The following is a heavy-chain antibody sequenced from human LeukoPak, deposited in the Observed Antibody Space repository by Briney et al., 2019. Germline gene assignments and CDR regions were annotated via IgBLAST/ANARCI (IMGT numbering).Heavy chain of an antibody. CDR1: GYSFTSYW. D-gene: IGHD3-10*01. CDR2: IYPGDSDT. Sequence: GESLKISCKGSGYSFTSYWIGWVRQMPGKGLEWMGIIYPGDSDTRYSPSFQGQVTISADKSISTAYLQWSSLKASDTAMYYCARQTRGPNYYYYYMDVWGKGTTVTVSS. CDR3: ARQTRGPNYYYYYMDV. J-gene: IGHJ6*03. V-gene: IGHV5-51*01.